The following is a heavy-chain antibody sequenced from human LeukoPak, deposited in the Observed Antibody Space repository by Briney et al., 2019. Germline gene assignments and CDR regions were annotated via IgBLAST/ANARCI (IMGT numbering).Heavy chain of an antibody. CDR3: ARDDRDYVGAFDI. CDR1: GGTFSSYA. D-gene: IGHD3-10*02. CDR2: IIPILGIA. J-gene: IGHJ3*02. Sequence: SVKVSCKASGGTFSSYAISWVRKAPGQGLEWMGRIIPILGIANYAQKFQGRVTITADKSTSTAYMELSSLRSEDTAVYYCARDDRDYVGAFDIWGQGTMVTVSS. V-gene: IGHV1-69*04.